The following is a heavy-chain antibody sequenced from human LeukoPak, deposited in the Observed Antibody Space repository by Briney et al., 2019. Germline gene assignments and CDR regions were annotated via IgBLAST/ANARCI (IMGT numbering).Heavy chain of an antibody. CDR3: ARGEQRYSSSWLDY. V-gene: IGHV4-59*12. D-gene: IGHD6-13*01. J-gene: IGHJ4*02. Sequence: SETLSLTCTVSGGSISSYYWSWIRQPPGKGLEWIGYIYYSGSTNYSPSLKSRVTISIDTSKNQFSLKMTSVTAADTAVYYCARGEQRYSSSWLDYWGQGTLVTVSS. CDR2: IYYSGST. CDR1: GGSISSYY.